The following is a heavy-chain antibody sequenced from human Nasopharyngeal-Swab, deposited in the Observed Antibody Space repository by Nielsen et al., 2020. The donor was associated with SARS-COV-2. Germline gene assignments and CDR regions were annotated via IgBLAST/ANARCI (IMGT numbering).Heavy chain of an antibody. CDR1: GYTFTSYY. V-gene: IGHV1-46*01. D-gene: IGHD6-6*01. CDR2: INPSGGST. J-gene: IGHJ6*03. Sequence: ASVKVSCKASGYTFTSYYMHWVRQAPGQGLEWMGIINPSGGSTSYAQKLQGRVTMTTDTSTSTAYMELRSLRSDDTAVYYCARGGSSNYYYYYMDVWGKGTTVTVSS. CDR3: ARGGSSNYYYYYMDV.